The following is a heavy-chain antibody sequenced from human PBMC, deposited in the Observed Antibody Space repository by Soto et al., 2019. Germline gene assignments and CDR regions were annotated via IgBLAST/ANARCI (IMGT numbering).Heavy chain of an antibody. CDR2: ISYDGSNK. V-gene: IGHV3-30*18. J-gene: IGHJ4*02. CDR1: GFTFSAYG. D-gene: IGHD3-22*01. CDR3: AKDLLSSGNYYFEY. Sequence: AGSLRLSCAASGFTFSAYGMHWVRQAPGKGLEWVAVISYDGSNKYYADSVKGRLTISRDNSKNTLYLQMNSLRAEDTAVYYCAKDLLSSGNYYFEYWGQGTLVTVSS.